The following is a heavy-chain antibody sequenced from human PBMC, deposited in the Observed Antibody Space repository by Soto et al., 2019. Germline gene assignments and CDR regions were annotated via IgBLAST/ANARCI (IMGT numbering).Heavy chain of an antibody. CDR1: GGSFSGYY. V-gene: IGHV4-34*01. J-gene: IGHJ6*02. CDR2: INHSGST. D-gene: IGHD3-10*01. Sequence: SETLSLTCAVYGGSFSGYYWSWIRQPPGKGLEWIGEINHSGSTNYNPSLKSRVTISVDTSKNQFSLKLSSVTAADTAVYYCESGGSGSYYTYYYYGMDVWGQGTTVTVSS. CDR3: ESGGSGSYYTYYYYGMDV.